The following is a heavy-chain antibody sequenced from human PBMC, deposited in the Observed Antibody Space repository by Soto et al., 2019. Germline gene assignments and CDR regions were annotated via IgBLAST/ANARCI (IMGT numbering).Heavy chain of an antibody. CDR1: GGSFSGYY. CDR3: ARVGVRYYYYFDY. CDR2: INHSGST. V-gene: IGHV4-34*01. Sequence: PSETLSLTCAVYGGSFSGYYWSWIRQPPGKGLEWIGEINHSGSTNYNPSLKSRVTISVDTSKNQFSLKLSSVTAADTAVYYCARVGVRYYYYFDYRCQATLVTVSS. D-gene: IGHD2-21*01. J-gene: IGHJ4*02.